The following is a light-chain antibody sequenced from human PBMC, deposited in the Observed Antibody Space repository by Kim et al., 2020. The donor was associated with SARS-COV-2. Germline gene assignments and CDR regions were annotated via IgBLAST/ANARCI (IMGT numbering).Light chain of an antibody. Sequence: SPGERVTLSCRASQSVSSNLAWYQQKPGQAPRLLIYGATTGAAGIPPRFTGGGSGTEFTLTISSLQSEDFAVYYCQQYDSWPPWTFGQGTKVDIK. CDR2: GAT. V-gene: IGKV3-15*01. J-gene: IGKJ1*01. CDR3: QQYDSWPPWT. CDR1: QSVSSN.